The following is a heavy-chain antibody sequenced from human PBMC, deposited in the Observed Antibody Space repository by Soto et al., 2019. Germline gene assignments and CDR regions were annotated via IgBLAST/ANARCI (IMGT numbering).Heavy chain of an antibody. Sequence: ASVKVSCKASGYTFTSYAMHWVRQAPGQRLEWMGWINAGNGNTKYSQKFQGRVTITRDTSASTAYMELGSLRSEDTAVYYCARGGVVPAVSPGRNWQWRAFDIWGQGTMVTVSS. J-gene: IGHJ3*02. CDR3: ARGGVVPAVSPGRNWQWRAFDI. V-gene: IGHV1-3*01. CDR2: INAGNGNT. CDR1: GYTFTSYA. D-gene: IGHD2-2*01.